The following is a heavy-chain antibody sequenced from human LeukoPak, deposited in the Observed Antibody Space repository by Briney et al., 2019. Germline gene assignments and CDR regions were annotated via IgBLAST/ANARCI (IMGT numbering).Heavy chain of an antibody. J-gene: IGHJ6*02. CDR1: GYTFTSYA. D-gene: IGHD6-13*01. V-gene: IGHV7-4-1*02. Sequence: ASVKVSCKASGYTFTSYAMNWARQAPGQGLEWMGWINTNTGNPTYAQGFTGRFVFSLDTSVSTAYLQISSLKAEDTAVYYCARDRNIGYSSSWYSIYYGMDVWGQGTTVTVSS. CDR2: INTNTGNP. CDR3: ARDRNIGYSSSWYSIYYGMDV.